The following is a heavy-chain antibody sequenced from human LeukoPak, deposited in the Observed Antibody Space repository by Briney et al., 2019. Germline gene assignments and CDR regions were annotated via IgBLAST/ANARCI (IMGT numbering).Heavy chain of an antibody. CDR2: ISAYNGYT. CDR1: GYTFTNYG. CDR3: ARGNKQRWLQSFDY. J-gene: IGHJ4*02. Sequence: ASVKVSCKASGYTFTNYGISWVRQAPGQGLEWMGWISAYNGYTNYAQKLQGRVTMTTDTSTSTAYMELRSLRSDDTAVYYCARGNKQRWLQSFDYWGQGTLVTVSS. V-gene: IGHV1-18*01. D-gene: IGHD5-24*01.